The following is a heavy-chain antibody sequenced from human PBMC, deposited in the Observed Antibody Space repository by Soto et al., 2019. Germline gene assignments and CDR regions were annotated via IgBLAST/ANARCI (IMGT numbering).Heavy chain of an antibody. D-gene: IGHD6-19*01. CDR3: AKGGRQWLVTSDFNY. Sequence: VQLVESGGGVVQPGRSLRLSCAASGFTFSDYAMHWVRQAPGKGLGWVAVVSHDGRNTHYADSVKGRFTISRDSPKNTVSLEMTSLRAEDTAVYYCAKGGRQWLVTSDFNYWGQGALVTVSS. V-gene: IGHV3-30*18. CDR2: VSHDGRNT. CDR1: GFTFSDYA. J-gene: IGHJ4*02.